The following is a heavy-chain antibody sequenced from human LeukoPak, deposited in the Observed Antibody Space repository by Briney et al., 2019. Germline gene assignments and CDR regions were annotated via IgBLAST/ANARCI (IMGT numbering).Heavy chain of an antibody. CDR1: GYSISSGYY. CDR3: ARDMIVWRYAFDI. CDR2: FYHSGTT. J-gene: IGHJ3*02. Sequence: SETLSLTCAVSGYSISSGYYWGWIRQPPGKGLEWIGSFYHSGTTYYNPSLNSRVTISVDTSKNLFSLKLSSVTAADTAVYYRARDMIVWRYAFDIWGQGTLLTVSS. D-gene: IGHD3-22*01. V-gene: IGHV4-38-2*02.